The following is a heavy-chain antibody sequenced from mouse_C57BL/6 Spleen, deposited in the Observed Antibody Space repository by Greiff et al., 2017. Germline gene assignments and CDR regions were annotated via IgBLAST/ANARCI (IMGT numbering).Heavy chain of an antibody. V-gene: IGHV1-81*01. Sequence: QVQLQQSGAELARPGASVKLSCKASGYTFTSSGISWVKQRTGQGLEWIGEIYPRSGNTYYNEKFKGKATLTADKSSSTAYMELRSLTSEDSAVYFCARSGEGRAEDYWGQGTTLTVSS. CDR3: ARSGEGRAEDY. D-gene: IGHD3-2*02. CDR2: IYPRSGNT. CDR1: GYTFTSSG. J-gene: IGHJ2*01.